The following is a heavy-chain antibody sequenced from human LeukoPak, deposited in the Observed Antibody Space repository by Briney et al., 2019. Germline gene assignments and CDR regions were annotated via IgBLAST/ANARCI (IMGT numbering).Heavy chain of an antibody. V-gene: IGHV4-4*07. CDR1: GGSVGSFSIYY. CDR3: AMYNYDTSGFDY. Sequence: SETLSHTCSVSGGSVGSFSIYYWSWVRQPAGKGLEWIGRIYTGGSTSTSYNPSLKSRVSISVDKSKNHFSLTLRSVTAADTAVYYCAMYNYDTSGFDYWGQGTRVTVSS. CDR2: IYTGGST. D-gene: IGHD3-22*01. J-gene: IGHJ4*02.